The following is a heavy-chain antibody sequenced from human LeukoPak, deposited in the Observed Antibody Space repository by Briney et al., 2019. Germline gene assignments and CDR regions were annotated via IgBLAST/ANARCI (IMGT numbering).Heavy chain of an antibody. V-gene: IGHV1-69*04. CDR3: ASERGATQYFDY. D-gene: IGHD3-10*01. CDR1: GGTFSSYV. Sequence: ASVKVSCKASGGTFSSYVITWVRQAPGQGLEWMRRIIPMLDIQNYAQKFQGRVTITADKSTSTAYMELSSLRSEDTAVYYCASERGATQYFDYWGQGTLVTVSS. CDR2: IIPMLDIQ. J-gene: IGHJ4*02.